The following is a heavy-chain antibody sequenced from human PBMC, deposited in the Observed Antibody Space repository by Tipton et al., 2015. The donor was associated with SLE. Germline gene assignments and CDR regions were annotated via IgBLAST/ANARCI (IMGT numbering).Heavy chain of an antibody. Sequence: GSLRLSCSASGFTFSTYGMHWVRQAPGKGPEWVALIWYDGDNKYYADSVKGRFTISRDTSKNTVYLQMNSLRPGDTAMYYCAKSRTAAGMDSAVWSFDLWARGTLVTVSS. J-gene: IGHJ2*01. D-gene: IGHD6-13*01. CDR2: IWYDGDNK. V-gene: IGHV3-30*02. CDR1: GFTFSTYG. CDR3: AKSRTAAGMDSAVWSFDL.